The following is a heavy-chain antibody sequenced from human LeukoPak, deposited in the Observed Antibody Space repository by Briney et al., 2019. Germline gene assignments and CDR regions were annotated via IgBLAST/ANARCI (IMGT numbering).Heavy chain of an antibody. CDR3: ATELLWFGELFRDFDY. J-gene: IGHJ4*02. Sequence: PGGSLRLSCAASGFTFSSYSMSWVRQAPGKGLEWVSYISSSSSTIYYADSVKGRFTISRDNAKNSLYLQMNSLRAEDTAVYYCATELLWFGELFRDFDYWGQGTLVTVSS. CDR1: GFTFSSYS. D-gene: IGHD3-10*01. CDR2: ISSSSSTI. V-gene: IGHV3-48*01.